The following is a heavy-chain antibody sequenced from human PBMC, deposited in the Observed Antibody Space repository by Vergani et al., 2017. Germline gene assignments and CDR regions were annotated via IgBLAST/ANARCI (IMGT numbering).Heavy chain of an antibody. Sequence: QVQLVESGGGVVQRGGSLRLSCATSGFTLSNYYMQWIRQGPGKGLEFVPFIQFDGSNQYYADSVKGRFTLSRDFSKNTLYLQMNSLRTDDTATYYCAKHFRGWGIDYWGQGTQVIVSS. CDR1: GFTLSNYY. D-gene: IGHD3-16*01. CDR2: IQFDGSNQ. CDR3: AKHFRGWGIDY. V-gene: IGHV3-30*02. J-gene: IGHJ4*02.